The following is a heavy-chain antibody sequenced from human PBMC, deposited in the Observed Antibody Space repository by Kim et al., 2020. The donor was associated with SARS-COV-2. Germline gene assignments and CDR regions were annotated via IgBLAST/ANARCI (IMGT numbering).Heavy chain of an antibody. J-gene: IGHJ6*02. V-gene: IGHV1-69*13. D-gene: IGHD2-21*02. CDR1: GGTFSSYA. CDR2: IIPIFGTA. CDR3: ASRVVVTAIPMNYYYGMDV. Sequence: SVKVSCKASGGTFSSYAISWVRQAPGQGLEWMGGIIPIFGTANYAQKFQGRVTITADESTSTAYMELSSLRSEDTAVYYCASRVVVTAIPMNYYYGMDVWGQGTTVTVSS.